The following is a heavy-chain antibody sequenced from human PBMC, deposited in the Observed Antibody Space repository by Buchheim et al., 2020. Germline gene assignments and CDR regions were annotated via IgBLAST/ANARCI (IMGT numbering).Heavy chain of an antibody. Sequence: QVQLVESGGGVVQPGRSLRLSCAASGFTFSSYGMHWVRQAPGKGLEWVAVISYDGSNKYYADSVKGRFTISRDNSKNTLYLQMNNLRAEDTAVYYCAKSGFLEWLLGCDYWGQGTL. CDR1: GFTFSSYG. V-gene: IGHV3-30*18. J-gene: IGHJ4*02. CDR2: ISYDGSNK. CDR3: AKSGFLEWLLGCDY. D-gene: IGHD3-3*01.